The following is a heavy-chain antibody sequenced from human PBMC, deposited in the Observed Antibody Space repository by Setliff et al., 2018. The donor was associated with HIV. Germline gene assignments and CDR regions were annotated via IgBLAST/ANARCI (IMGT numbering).Heavy chain of an antibody. D-gene: IGHD6-13*01. V-gene: IGHV1-3*01. CDR3: AKTIAAAATLPFDF. J-gene: IGHJ4*02. CDR2: INAGNGNT. Sequence: ASVKVSCKASEYTFTLYGIHWVRQAPGQRLEWMGWINAGNGNTKYSQRFQGRVTITRDTSASTACMELSSLRSEDTAVYYCAKTIAAAATLPFDFWGQGTLVTVSS. CDR1: EYTFTLYG.